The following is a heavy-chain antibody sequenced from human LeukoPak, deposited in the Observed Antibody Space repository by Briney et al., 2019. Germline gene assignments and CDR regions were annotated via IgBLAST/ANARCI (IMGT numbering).Heavy chain of an antibody. D-gene: IGHD3-9*01. CDR2: ISSSIITI. J-gene: IGHJ4*02. CDR1: GFTFSSYS. V-gene: IGHV3-48*01. CDR3: AKDDYDILTGYYGPFDY. Sequence: GGSLRLSCAASGFTFSSYSMNWVRQAPGKGLEWVSYISSSIITIYYADSVKGRFTISRDNSKDTLYLQMNSLRAEDTAVYYCAKDDYDILTGYYGPFDYWGQGTLVTVSS.